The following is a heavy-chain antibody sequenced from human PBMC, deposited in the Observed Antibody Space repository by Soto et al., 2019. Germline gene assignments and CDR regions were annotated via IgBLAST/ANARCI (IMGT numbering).Heavy chain of an antibody. D-gene: IGHD1-26*01. CDR1: GYTFTSYD. CDR2: MNPNSGNT. V-gene: IGHV1-8*01. J-gene: IGHJ5*02. Sequence: QVPLVQSGAEVKKPGASVKVPCKAPGYTFTSYDINWVRQATGQGLEGLGWMNPNSGNTGYAQKFQGRVTMTRNTPISTAYMELSSLRSEDTAVYYCAREVSDTREQDASWFDPWGQGSLVTVSS. CDR3: AREVSDTREQDASWFDP.